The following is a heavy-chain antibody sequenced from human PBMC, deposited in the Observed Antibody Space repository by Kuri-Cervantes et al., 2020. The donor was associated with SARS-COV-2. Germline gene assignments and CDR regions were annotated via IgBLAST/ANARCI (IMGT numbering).Heavy chain of an antibody. Sequence: SCTVSAGSIRNYYWSWIRQHPGKGLEWIGYIYYSGSTYYNPSLKSRVTISVDTSKNQFSLKLSSVTAADTAVYYCARDSLSYYDSSGYYLTDAFDIWGQGTMVTVSS. CDR3: ARDSLSYYDSSGYYLTDAFDI. CDR2: IYYSGST. J-gene: IGHJ3*02. D-gene: IGHD3-22*01. CDR1: AGSIRNYY. V-gene: IGHV4-31*02.